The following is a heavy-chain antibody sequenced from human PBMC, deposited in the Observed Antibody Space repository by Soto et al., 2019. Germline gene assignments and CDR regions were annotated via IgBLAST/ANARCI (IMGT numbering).Heavy chain of an antibody. CDR2: IIPIFGTA. J-gene: IGHJ1*01. V-gene: IGHV1-69*01. Sequence: QVQLVQSGAEVKKPGSSVKVSCKASGGTFSSYAISWVRQAPGQGLEWMGGIIPIFGTANYAQKFQGRVTITADEFTSTAYMELSSLRSEDTAVYYCARGSIYCGGDCYYFQHWGQGTLVTVSS. CDR1: GGTFSSYA. D-gene: IGHD2-21*02. CDR3: ARGSIYCGGDCYYFQH.